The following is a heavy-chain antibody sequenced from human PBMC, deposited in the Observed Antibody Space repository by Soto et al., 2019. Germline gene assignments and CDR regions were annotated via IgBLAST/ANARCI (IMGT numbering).Heavy chain of an antibody. V-gene: IGHV3-30-3*01. D-gene: IGHD1-26*01. CDR1: GFTFSSYA. J-gene: IGHJ4*02. CDR2: ISHDGSNK. CDR3: ASRESKWELQRSGIFDY. Sequence: QVQLVESGGGVVQPGRSLRLSCAASGFTFSSYAMHWVRQAPGKGLEWVAVISHDGSNKYYADSAKGRFTISRDNSKNTLYLQMNSLRAEDTAMYYCASRESKWELQRSGIFDYWGQGTLVSVSS.